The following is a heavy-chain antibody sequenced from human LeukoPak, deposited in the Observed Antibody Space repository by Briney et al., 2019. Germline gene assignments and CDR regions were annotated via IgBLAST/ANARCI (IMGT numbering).Heavy chain of an antibody. D-gene: IGHD5-12*01. Sequence: SETLSLTCAVYGGSFSGYYWSWIRQPPGKGLEWIGYIYYSGSTYYNPSLKSRVTISVDTSKNQFSLKLSFVTATDTAVYYCARMTDIVATITFDYWGQGTLVTVSS. J-gene: IGHJ4*02. CDR2: IYYSGST. CDR1: GGSFSGYY. CDR3: ARMTDIVATITFDY. V-gene: IGHV4-30-4*01.